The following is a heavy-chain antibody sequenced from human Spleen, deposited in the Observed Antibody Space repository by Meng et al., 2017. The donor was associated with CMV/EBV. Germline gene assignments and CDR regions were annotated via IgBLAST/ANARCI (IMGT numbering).Heavy chain of an antibody. CDR1: GFTFDDYA. Sequence: GGSLRLSCAASGFTFDDYAMHWVRQTPGKGLEWVSGISWNGGHTGYADSVKGRFTISRDNTKSSLYLQMNSLRADDTALYFCAKDKRYCSSGSCHYYYYGMDVWGQGTAVTVSS. D-gene: IGHD2-15*01. V-gene: IGHV3-9*01. J-gene: IGHJ6*02. CDR2: ISWNGGHT. CDR3: AKDKRYCSSGSCHYYYYGMDV.